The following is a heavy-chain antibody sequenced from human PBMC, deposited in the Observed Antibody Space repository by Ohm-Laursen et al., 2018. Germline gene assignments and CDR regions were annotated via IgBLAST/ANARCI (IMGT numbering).Heavy chain of an antibody. D-gene: IGHD1-14*01. Sequence: SLRLSCTASGFSFSSYAVTWVRQAPGKGLEWVSVINTEDQTFYLNSVKGRFSISRDNSKNTVYLQMNSLRVEDTAVYYCARGIVRGVTGPDYWGQGTLVTVSS. CDR1: GFSFSSYA. CDR3: ARGIVRGVTGPDY. V-gene: IGHV3-66*01. J-gene: IGHJ4*02. CDR2: INTEDQT.